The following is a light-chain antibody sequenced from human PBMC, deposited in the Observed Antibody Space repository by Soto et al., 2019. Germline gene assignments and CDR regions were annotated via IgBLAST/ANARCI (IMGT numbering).Light chain of an antibody. CDR3: GPYGSAFT. V-gene: IGKV3-20*01. CDR1: QNVSINY. J-gene: IGKJ3*01. Sequence: EIGLTQSPGTLSLSPGERATLSCRASQNVSINYLAWYQHKPGQGPRLLIYAASSRATGIPDRFSGSRSGTDFILPISILEREVSALYYCGPYGSAFTFGPGTKVEI. CDR2: AAS.